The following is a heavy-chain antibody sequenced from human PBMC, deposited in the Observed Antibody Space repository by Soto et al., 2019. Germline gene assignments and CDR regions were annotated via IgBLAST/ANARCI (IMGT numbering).Heavy chain of an antibody. V-gene: IGHV1-3*01. CDR1: GYTFTSYP. CDR3: ARSPVEVATIMTEDYEFDY. D-gene: IGHD5-12*01. CDR2: INAGNGDT. J-gene: IGHJ4*02. Sequence: ASVKVSCKASGYTFTSYPMHWVRQAPGQGLEWMGWINAGNGDTKYSQKFQGRVTITTDTSTITAYMELSSLRSEDTAVYYCARSPVEVATIMTEDYEFDYWGQGTLVSASS.